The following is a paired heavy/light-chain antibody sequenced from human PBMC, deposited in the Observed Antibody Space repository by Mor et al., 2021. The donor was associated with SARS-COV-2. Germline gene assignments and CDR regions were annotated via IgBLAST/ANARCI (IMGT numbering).Light chain of an antibody. V-gene: IGKV4-1*01. CDR3: QQYYSTPPEYT. CDR2: WAS. CDR1: QSVLYSSNNKNY. Sequence: DIVMTQSPDSLAVSLGERATINCKSSQSVLYSSNNKNYLAWYQQKPGQPPKLLIYWASTRESGVPDRFSGSGSGTDFTLTISSLQAEDVAVYYCQQYYSTPPEYTFGQGTKLEIK. J-gene: IGKJ2*01.
Heavy chain of an antibody. CDR2: IRYDGSNK. D-gene: IGHD4-17*01. V-gene: IGHV3-30*02. J-gene: IGHJ3*02. Sequence: QVQLVESGGGVVQPGGSLRLSCAASGFTFSSYAMHWVRQAPGKGLEWVAFIRYDGSNKQYADSVKGRFTISRDNSKNTLYLQMNSLRDEDMDVYYCAKDRGYGDYVEGAFDIWGQGTMVTVSS. CDR3: AKDRGYGDYVEGAFDI. CDR1: GFTFSSYA.